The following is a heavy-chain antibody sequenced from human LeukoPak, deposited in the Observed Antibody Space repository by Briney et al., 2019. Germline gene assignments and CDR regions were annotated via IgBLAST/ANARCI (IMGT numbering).Heavy chain of an antibody. CDR1: GFTFSSYW. V-gene: IGHV3-74*01. Sequence: GGSLRPSCAASGFTFSSYWMHWVRHAPGKGLVWVSRINSDGSSTSYADSVKGRFTISRDNAKNTLYLQMNSLRAEDTAVYYCARGSPDFWSGYLIDYWGQGTLVTVSS. D-gene: IGHD3-3*01. J-gene: IGHJ4*02. CDR3: ARGSPDFWSGYLIDY. CDR2: INSDGSST.